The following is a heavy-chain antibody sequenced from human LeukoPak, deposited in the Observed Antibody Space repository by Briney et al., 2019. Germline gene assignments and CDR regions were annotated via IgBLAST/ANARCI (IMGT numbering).Heavy chain of an antibody. Sequence: HPGGSLRLSCAASGFTFSTNAMSWVRQAPGKGLEWVSAISGRTGSTYYSDSVKGRFTISRDNSKSTLYLQMDSLRAEDTAVYYCAKCGNSGCHLIDYWGQGTLVTVSS. J-gene: IGHJ4*02. CDR3: AKCGNSGCHLIDY. D-gene: IGHD5-12*01. V-gene: IGHV3-23*01. CDR1: GFTFSTNA. CDR2: ISGRTGST.